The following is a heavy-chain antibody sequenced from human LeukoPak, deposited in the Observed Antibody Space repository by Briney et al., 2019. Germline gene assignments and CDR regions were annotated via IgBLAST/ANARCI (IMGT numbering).Heavy chain of an antibody. Sequence: QTSETLSLTSAVYGGSFSGYYWSWIRQPPGKGLEWIGEINHSGSTHYNPSLKSRVTISVDTSKNQFSLKLSSVTAADTAVYYCARGSYYDILTGYYNVRRTAFDYWGQGTLVTVSS. J-gene: IGHJ4*02. CDR3: ARGSYYDILTGYYNVRRTAFDY. D-gene: IGHD3-9*01. V-gene: IGHV4-34*01. CDR1: GGSFSGYY. CDR2: INHSGST.